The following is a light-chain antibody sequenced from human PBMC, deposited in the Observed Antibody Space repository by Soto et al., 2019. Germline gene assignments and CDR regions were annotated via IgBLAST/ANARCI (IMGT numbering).Light chain of an antibody. CDR3: QSYDSSLSGYV. V-gene: IGLV1-40*01. CDR2: ANN. CDR1: SSNIGAGYD. J-gene: IGLJ1*01. Sequence: SLLTQPPSVSGAPGQRVTISCTGSSSNIGAGYDVHWYQQLPGTAPKLLIYANNNQPSGVPDRFAGSKSGTSVSLAITGLQSDDEADYYCQSYDSSLSGYVFGTGTKVTVL.